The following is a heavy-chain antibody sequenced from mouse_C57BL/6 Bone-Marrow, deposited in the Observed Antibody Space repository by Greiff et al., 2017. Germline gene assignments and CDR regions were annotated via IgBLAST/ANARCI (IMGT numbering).Heavy chain of an antibody. Sequence: VKLMESGAELVRPGASVTLSCKASGYTFTDYEMHWVKQTPVHGLEWIGAIEPETGGTASHQKLKGKAILTATKYSSTAYMELRSLTSEDSAVYYCTRKEVAYYSNYDWFAYWGQGTLVTVSA. J-gene: IGHJ3*01. CDR2: IEPETGGT. CDR3: TRKEVAYYSNYDWFAY. V-gene: IGHV1-15*01. D-gene: IGHD2-5*01. CDR1: GYTFTDYE.